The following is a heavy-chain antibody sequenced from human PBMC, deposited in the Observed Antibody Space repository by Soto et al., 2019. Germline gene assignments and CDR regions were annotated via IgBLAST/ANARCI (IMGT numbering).Heavy chain of an antibody. D-gene: IGHD3-22*01. J-gene: IGHJ2*01. CDR1: GFTFSSYA. CDR2: ISYDGSNK. Sequence: QVQLVESGGGVVQPGRSLRLSCAASGFTFSSYAMHWVRQAPGKGLEWVAVISYDGSNKYYADSVKGRFTISRDNSKNTLYLQMNSLRAEDTAVYYCATTTMIVVVTQDWYFDLWGRGTLVTVSS. CDR3: ATTTMIVVVTQDWYFDL. V-gene: IGHV3-30-3*01.